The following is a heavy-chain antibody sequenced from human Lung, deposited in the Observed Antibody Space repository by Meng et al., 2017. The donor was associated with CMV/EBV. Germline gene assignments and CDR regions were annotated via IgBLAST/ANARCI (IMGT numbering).Heavy chain of an antibody. J-gene: IGHJ4*02. CDR1: GYTFTSSS. V-gene: IGHV7-4-1*01. Sequence: QGRLVQLGSELKKPGDSVKVSCQAAGYTFTSSSMNWVRHAPGQGLEWMGWININTGNPTYAQGFTGRFVFSLDTSVSTAYLQIDSLKADDTAVYYCARGNGWRFDYWGQGTLVTVSS. CDR3: ARGNGWRFDY. D-gene: IGHD6-19*01. CDR2: ININTGNP.